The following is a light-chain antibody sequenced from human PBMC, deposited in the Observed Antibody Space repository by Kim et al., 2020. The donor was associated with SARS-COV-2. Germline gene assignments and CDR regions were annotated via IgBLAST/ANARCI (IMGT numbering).Light chain of an antibody. CDR3: LQDYSYPYS. J-gene: IGKJ2*03. CDR1: QGIKNE. CDR2: ASS. V-gene: IGKV1-6*01. Sequence: SASVGDRVSITCRASQGIKNELTWYQQKPGKAPKLLIYASSTSGSVVPSRFTGTGSGTEFTLTITSLQPEDFATYYCLQDYSYPYSFGQGTKLEI.